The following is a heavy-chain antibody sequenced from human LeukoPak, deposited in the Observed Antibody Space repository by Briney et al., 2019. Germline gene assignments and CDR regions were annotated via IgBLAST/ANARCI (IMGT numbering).Heavy chain of an antibody. CDR2: IYYSGST. Sequence: PSETLSLTCTVSGGSISSNYWSWIRQPPGKGLEWIGYIYYSGSTYYNPSLKSRVTISVDTSKNQFSLKLSSVTAADTAVYYCARRGSLIAIWGQGTLVTVSS. D-gene: IGHD2-21*01. J-gene: IGHJ4*02. CDR3: ARRGSLIAI. V-gene: IGHV4-59*12. CDR1: GGSISSNY.